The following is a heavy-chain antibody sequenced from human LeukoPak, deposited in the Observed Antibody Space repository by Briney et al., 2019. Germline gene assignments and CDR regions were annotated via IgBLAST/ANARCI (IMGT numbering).Heavy chain of an antibody. CDR3: ARHEANCSGGRCYSAWYFDL. Sequence: SETLSLTCTVSGGSISSKSHYWGWQRQAQGKGVEWLGSMYYSGSTWYNPSLESRVSISVDTSKNQFSLKVTSVTAADTAVYFCARHEANCSGGRCYSAWYFDLWGRGTLVTVSS. CDR2: MYYSGST. CDR1: GGSISSKSHY. D-gene: IGHD2-15*01. V-gene: IGHV4-39*01. J-gene: IGHJ2*01.